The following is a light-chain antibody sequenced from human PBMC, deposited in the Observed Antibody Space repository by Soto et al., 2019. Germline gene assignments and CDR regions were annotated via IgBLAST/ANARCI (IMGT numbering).Light chain of an antibody. J-gene: IGKJ1*01. CDR1: QSVSSN. Sequence: EIVMTQSPATLSVSPGERATHSCRASQSVSSNLAWYQQKPGQAPRLLIYASTRATGIPARFSGSGSGTEFTLTISSLQSEDFAVYYCQQYNNWPRTFGQGTKVDIK. CDR3: QQYNNWPRT. CDR2: AS. V-gene: IGKV3-15*01.